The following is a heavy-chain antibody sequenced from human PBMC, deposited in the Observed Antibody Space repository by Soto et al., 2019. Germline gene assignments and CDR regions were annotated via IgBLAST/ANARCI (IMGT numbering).Heavy chain of an antibody. Sequence: EVQLLESGGGLVQPGGSLRLSCAASGFTFSSYAMSWVRQAPGKGLEWVSAISGSGGSTYYADSVKGRFTISRDNSKNTLYLQMNSLRAEDTAVYYCAKGSTIPRTYRPWYFDLWGRGTLVTVSS. CDR2: ISGSGGST. V-gene: IGHV3-23*01. J-gene: IGHJ2*01. CDR1: GFTFSSYA. CDR3: AKGSTIPRTYRPWYFDL. D-gene: IGHD1-26*01.